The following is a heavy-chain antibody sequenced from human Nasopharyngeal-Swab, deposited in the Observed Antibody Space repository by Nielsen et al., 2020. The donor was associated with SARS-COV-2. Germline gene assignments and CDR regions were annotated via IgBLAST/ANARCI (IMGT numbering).Heavy chain of an antibody. V-gene: IGHV3-7*04. CDR1: GFTFSSYW. Sequence: GESLKISCAASGFTFSSYWMSWVRQAPGKGLEWVANIKQDGSEKYYVDSVKGRFTISRDNAKNSLYLQMNSLRAEDTAVYYCARLGGSSWYFDYWGQETLVTVSS. J-gene: IGHJ4*02. D-gene: IGHD6-13*01. CDR3: ARLGGSSWYFDY. CDR2: IKQDGSEK.